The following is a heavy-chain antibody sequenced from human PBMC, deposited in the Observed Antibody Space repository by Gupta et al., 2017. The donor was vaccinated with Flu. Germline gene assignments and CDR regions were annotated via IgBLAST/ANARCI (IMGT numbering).Heavy chain of an antibody. Sequence: PGKGLEWVSSITNITTYIYYADSVRGLFTISRDNAKNSLCLQMNSLRAEDTAVYYCARLYLYGYCTDSSCYDEGYMDVWGKGTTVTVSS. D-gene: IGHD2-15*01. CDR2: ITNITTYI. J-gene: IGHJ6*03. CDR3: ARLYLYGYCTDSSCYDEGYMDV. V-gene: IGHV3-21*01.